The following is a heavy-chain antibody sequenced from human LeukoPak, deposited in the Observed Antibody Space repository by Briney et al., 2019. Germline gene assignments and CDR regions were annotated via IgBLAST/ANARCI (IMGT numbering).Heavy chain of an antibody. CDR3: AEESPDFNDAFDI. CDR1: GGSISSSSYY. J-gene: IGHJ3*02. Sequence: ETLSLTCTVSGGSISSSSYYWGWIRQPPGKGLEWIGSIYYSGSTYYNPSLKSRVTISVDTSKNQFSLKLSSVTAADTAVYYCAEESPDFNDAFDIWGQGTMVTVSS. V-gene: IGHV4-39*01. CDR2: IYYSGST. D-gene: IGHD3-3*01.